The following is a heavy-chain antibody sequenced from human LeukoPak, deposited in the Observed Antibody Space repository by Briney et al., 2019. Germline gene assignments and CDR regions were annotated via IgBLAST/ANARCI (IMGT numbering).Heavy chain of an antibody. CDR3: ARGGVSCWWKKNYYYGMDV. V-gene: IGHV3-13*01. Sequence: GGSLRLSCAASGFTFSSYDMHWVRQATGKGLEWVSAIGTAGDTYYPGSVKGRFTISRENAKNSLYLQMNSLRAGDTAVYYCARGGVSCWWKKNYYYGMDVWGQGTTVTVSS. CDR2: IGTAGDT. D-gene: IGHD6-19*01. CDR1: GFTFSSYD. J-gene: IGHJ6*02.